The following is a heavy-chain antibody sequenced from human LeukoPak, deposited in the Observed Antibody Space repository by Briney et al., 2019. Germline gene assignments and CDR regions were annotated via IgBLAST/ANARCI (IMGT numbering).Heavy chain of an antibody. CDR1: GYNFTNYW. J-gene: IGHJ4*02. Sequence: GESLKISCQGSGYNFTNYWIGWVRQTPGKGLEWMGIIYPGESDPKYSPSFQGQVTISADKSINTAYLRWGSLKAADTAMYYCARLGRYDVLTGPDYWGQGTLVTVSS. CDR2: IYPGESDP. D-gene: IGHD3-9*01. CDR3: ARLGRYDVLTGPDY. V-gene: IGHV5-51*01.